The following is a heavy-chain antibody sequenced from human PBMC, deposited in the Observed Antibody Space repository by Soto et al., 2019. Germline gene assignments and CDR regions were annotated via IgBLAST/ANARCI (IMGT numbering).Heavy chain of an antibody. CDR3: ARGRGEYYGDYPLSWFDP. Sequence: QVQLQESGPGLVKPSQTLSLTCTFSGGSISSGGYYWSWIRQHPGKGLEWIGYIYYSGSTYYNTSLQRRVTISVDTSKNKFSLELSSVTAADTAVYYCARGRGEYYGDYPLSWFDPWGQGTLVTVSS. J-gene: IGHJ5*02. D-gene: IGHD4-17*01. CDR2: IYYSGST. CDR1: GGSISSGGYY. V-gene: IGHV4-31*03.